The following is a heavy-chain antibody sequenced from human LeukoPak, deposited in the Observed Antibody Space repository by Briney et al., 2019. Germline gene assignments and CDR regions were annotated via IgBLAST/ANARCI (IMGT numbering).Heavy chain of an antibody. CDR2: ISSSSSTI. CDR1: GFTFSNYC. J-gene: IGHJ6*02. D-gene: IGHD3-10*01. V-gene: IGHV3-48*01. Sequence: GGSLRLSCAASGFTFSNYCMNWVRQAPGKGLEWVSYISSSSSTIYYADSVKGRFTISRDNAKNSLYLQMNSLRAEDTAVYYCARDCGSGSYFFYGMDVWGQGTTVTVSS. CDR3: ARDCGSGSYFFYGMDV.